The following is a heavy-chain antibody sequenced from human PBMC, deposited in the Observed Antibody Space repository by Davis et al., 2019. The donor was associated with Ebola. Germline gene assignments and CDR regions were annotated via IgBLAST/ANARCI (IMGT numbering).Heavy chain of an antibody. J-gene: IGHJ3*02. D-gene: IGHD1-1*01. CDR1: GGTFSSYA. CDR3: ARERGFGPTYTRAFDI. CDR2: INPSSGGT. Sequence: ASVKVSCKASGGTFSSYAISWVRQAPGQGLEWMGWINPSSGGTNYAQKFQGTVTMTRDTSISTAYMEVSRLRSDDTAVYYCARERGFGPTYTRAFDIWGQGTMVTVSS. V-gene: IGHV1-2*02.